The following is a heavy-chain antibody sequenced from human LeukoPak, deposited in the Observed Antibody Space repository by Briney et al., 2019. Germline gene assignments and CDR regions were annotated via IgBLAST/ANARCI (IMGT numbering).Heavy chain of an antibody. CDR2: ISSGSSYI. CDR3: ARDQHYYDSSGYS. D-gene: IGHD3-22*01. CDR1: GFTFSSYS. J-gene: IGHJ5*02. Sequence: GGSLRLSCAASGFTFSSYSMNWVRQAPGKGLEWVSSISSGSSYIYYADSVKGRFTISRDNAKNSLYLQMNSLRAEDTAVYYCARDQHYYDSSGYSWGQGTLVTVSS. V-gene: IGHV3-21*01.